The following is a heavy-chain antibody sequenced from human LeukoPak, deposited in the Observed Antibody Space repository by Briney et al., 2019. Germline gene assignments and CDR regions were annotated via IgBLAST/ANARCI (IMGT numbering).Heavy chain of an antibody. Sequence: GGSLRLSCAASGFTFSDYYMSWIRQAPGKGLEWVSYISSSGSTIYYADSVKGPFTISRDNAKNSLYLQMNSLRAEDTAVYYCARVRGYCSSTSTCDDYWGQGTLVTVSS. CDR1: GFTFSDYY. J-gene: IGHJ4*02. CDR3: ARVRGYCSSTSTCDDY. V-gene: IGHV3-11*01. D-gene: IGHD2-2*01. CDR2: ISSSGSTI.